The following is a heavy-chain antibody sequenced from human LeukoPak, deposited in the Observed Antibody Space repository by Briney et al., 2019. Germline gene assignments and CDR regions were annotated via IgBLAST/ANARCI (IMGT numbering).Heavy chain of an antibody. CDR2: ISSSGSMI. D-gene: IGHD5-18*01. CDR3: ARDTSMAHVFDY. CDR1: GFTFSNYD. V-gene: IGHV3-48*03. Sequence: GGSLRLSCVASGFTFSNYDMNWIRQAPGKGPEWVAYISSSGSMIYYADPVNGRFTISRDNPQSSLFLQMNRLKAEDAAVYYCARDTSMAHVFDYWGQGTLIAVSS. J-gene: IGHJ4*02.